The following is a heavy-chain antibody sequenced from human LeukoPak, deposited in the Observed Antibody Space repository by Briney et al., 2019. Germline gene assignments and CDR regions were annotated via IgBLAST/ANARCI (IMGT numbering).Heavy chain of an antibody. CDR1: GGSINTYY. V-gene: IGHV4-59*12. CDR3: AGQGASPDTPIDAFDI. J-gene: IGHJ3*02. Sequence: PSETLSLTCTVSGGSINTYYWNWIRQPPGKELEWIGYIYNSGSTNYNPSLRSRVTISVDTSKNQFSLKLSSVTAADTAVYYCAGQGASPDTPIDAFDIWGQGTMVTVSS. D-gene: IGHD2-15*01. CDR2: IYNSGST.